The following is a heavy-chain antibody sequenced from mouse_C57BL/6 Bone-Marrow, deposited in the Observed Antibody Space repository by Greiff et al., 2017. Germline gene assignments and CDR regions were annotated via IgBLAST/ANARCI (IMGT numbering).Heavy chain of an antibody. CDR3: ASSYDYDDH. Sequence: VQLQQSVAELVRPGASVKLSCTASGFNIKNTSMHWVKQRPEQGLEWIGRIDPANGNTKYAPKFQGKATITADTSSNTAYLQLSSLTSEDTAIYYCASSYDYDDHRGQGTTLTVSA. CDR2: IDPANGNT. J-gene: IGHJ2*01. CDR1: GFNIKNTS. D-gene: IGHD2-4*01. V-gene: IGHV14-3*01.